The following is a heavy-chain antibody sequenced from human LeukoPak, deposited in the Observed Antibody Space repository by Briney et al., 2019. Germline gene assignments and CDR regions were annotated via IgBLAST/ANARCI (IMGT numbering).Heavy chain of an antibody. CDR3: TTAPGTGEDSWLLLLLAFDI. CDR2: IKSKTDGGTT. D-gene: IGHD3-22*01. CDR1: GFTFSNAW. J-gene: IGHJ3*02. Sequence: GGSLRLSCAASGFTFSNAWMSWVRQAPGKGLEWVGRIKSKTDGGTTDYAAPVKGRFTISRDNSKNTLYLQMNSLKTEDTAVYYCTTAPGTGEDSWLLLLLAFDIWGQGTMVTVSS. V-gene: IGHV3-15*01.